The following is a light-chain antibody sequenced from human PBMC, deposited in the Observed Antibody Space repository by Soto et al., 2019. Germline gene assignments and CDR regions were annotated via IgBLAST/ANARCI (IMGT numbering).Light chain of an antibody. Sequence: QSMLTQPASVSGSPVQSITISCTGTSSDVGGYNYVSWYQQHPGKAPKLMIYDVSNRPLGVSNRFSGSKSGNTASLTISWLQAEDEADYYCSSYTSSSTLFVPVTKVTVL. CDR3: SSYTSSSTL. J-gene: IGLJ1*01. V-gene: IGLV2-14*01. CDR1: SSDVGGYNY. CDR2: DVS.